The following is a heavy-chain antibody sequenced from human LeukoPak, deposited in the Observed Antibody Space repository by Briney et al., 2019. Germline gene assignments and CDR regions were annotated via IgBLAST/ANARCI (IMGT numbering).Heavy chain of an antibody. Sequence: PGGSLRLSCAASGFTFSSYDMHWVRQAPGKGLEWVSAIGTAGDTYYPGSVKGRFAISRENAKNSLYLQMNSLRAGDTAVYYCARGYYDSSGYPFDYWGQGTLVTVSS. V-gene: IGHV3-13*01. CDR1: GFTFSSYD. D-gene: IGHD3-22*01. J-gene: IGHJ4*02. CDR2: IGTAGDT. CDR3: ARGYYDSSGYPFDY.